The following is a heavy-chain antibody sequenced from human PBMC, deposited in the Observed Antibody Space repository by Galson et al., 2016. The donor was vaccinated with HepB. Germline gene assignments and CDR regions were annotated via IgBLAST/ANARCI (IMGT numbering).Heavy chain of an antibody. Sequence: SLRLSCAASGFTFSAYAMHWVRQAPGKGLEWVSVISYDGSNKYYADSVKGRFTISRDNSKKTLFLQLNSLRVEDTAVYYCASGIYHDRSVKGVFDNRGQGTMVTASS. CDR3: ASGIYHDRSVKGVFDN. J-gene: IGHJ3*02. CDR2: ISYDGSNK. V-gene: IGHV3-30-3*01. D-gene: IGHD3-22*01. CDR1: GFTFSAYA.